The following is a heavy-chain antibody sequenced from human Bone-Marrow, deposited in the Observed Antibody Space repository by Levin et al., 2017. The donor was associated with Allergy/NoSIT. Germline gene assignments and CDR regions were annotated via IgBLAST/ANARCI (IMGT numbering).Heavy chain of an antibody. CDR2: ISSSSSTI. CDR3: ARGWGGYCSGGSCYTGAFDI. Sequence: PGGSLRLSCAASGFTFSSYSMNWVRQAPGKGLEWVSYISSSSSTIYYADSVKGRFTISRDNAKNSLYLQMNSLRAEDTAVYYCARGWGGYCSGGSCYTGAFDIWGQGTMVTVSS. V-gene: IGHV3-48*01. D-gene: IGHD2-15*01. CDR1: GFTFSSYS. J-gene: IGHJ3*02.